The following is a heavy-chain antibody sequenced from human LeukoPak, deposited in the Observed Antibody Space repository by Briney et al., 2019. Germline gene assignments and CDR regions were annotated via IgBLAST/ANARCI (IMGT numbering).Heavy chain of an antibody. CDR2: INPNSGGT. CDR3: ARDHDGFDI. Sequence: ASVKVSCKATGYTFTGYYMHWVRQAPGQGLEWMGWINPNSGGTMYAQNFEDRVTMTRDTSISTAYMELSRLRSDDTAVYYCARDHDGFDIWGQGTMVTVSS. J-gene: IGHJ3*02. CDR1: GYTFTGYY. V-gene: IGHV1-2*02.